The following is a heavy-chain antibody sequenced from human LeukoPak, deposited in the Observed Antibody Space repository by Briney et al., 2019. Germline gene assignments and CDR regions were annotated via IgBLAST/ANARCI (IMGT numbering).Heavy chain of an antibody. V-gene: IGHV4-30-2*01. CDR2: IYHSGST. Sequence: SETLSLTCAVSGGSISSGGYSWSWIRQPPGKGLEWIGYIYHSGSTYYNPSLKSRVTISVDRSKNQFSLKLSSVTAADTAVYYCARDSGYSGNFDYWGQGALVTVSS. CDR1: GGSISSGGYS. D-gene: IGHD5-12*01. J-gene: IGHJ4*02. CDR3: ARDSGYSGNFDY.